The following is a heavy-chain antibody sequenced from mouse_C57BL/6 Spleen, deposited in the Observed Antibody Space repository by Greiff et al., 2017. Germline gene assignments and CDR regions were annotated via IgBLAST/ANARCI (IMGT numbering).Heavy chain of an antibody. D-gene: IGHD2-1*01. CDR3: ARIYYGNKGYFDY. J-gene: IGHJ2*01. CDR1: GFTFSDYG. Sequence: EVQLVESGGGLVKPGGYLKLSCAASGFTFSDYGMHWVRQAPEKGLEWVAYISSGSSTIYYADTVKGRFTISRDNAKNTLFLQMTSLRSEDTAMYYCARIYYGNKGYFDYWGQGTTLTVSS. CDR2: ISSGSSTI. V-gene: IGHV5-17*01.